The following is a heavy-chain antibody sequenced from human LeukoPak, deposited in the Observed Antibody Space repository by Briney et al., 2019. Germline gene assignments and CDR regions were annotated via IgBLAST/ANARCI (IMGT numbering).Heavy chain of an antibody. CDR2: ISAYNGNT. D-gene: IGHD2-8*02. CDR1: GYTFSSYG. J-gene: IGHJ3*02. Sequence: ASVKVSCKASGYTFSSYGISWVRQAPGQGLERMGWISAYNGNTNYAQKLQGRVTMTTDTSTSTAYMELRSLRSDDTAVYYCARYDATGDDAFDIWGQGTMVTVSS. V-gene: IGHV1-18*01. CDR3: ARYDATGDDAFDI.